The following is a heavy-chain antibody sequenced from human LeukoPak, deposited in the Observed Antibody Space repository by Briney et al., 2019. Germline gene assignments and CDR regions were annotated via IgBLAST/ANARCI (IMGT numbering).Heavy chain of an antibody. Sequence: PGGSLRLSCAASGFTFSNYGMNWVRQAPGKGLEWASYISSSRSSIDYADSVRGRFTISRDNARNSLYLQMNSLRVEDTAVYYCARGGAARPDIWGQGTMVIVSS. CDR2: ISSSRSSI. D-gene: IGHD6-6*01. J-gene: IGHJ3*02. V-gene: IGHV3-48*01. CDR1: GFTFSNYG. CDR3: ARGGAARPDI.